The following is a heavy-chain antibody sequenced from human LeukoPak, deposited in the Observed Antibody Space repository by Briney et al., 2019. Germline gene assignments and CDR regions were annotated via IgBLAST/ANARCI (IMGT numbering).Heavy chain of an antibody. Sequence: SETLSLTCTVSGYSISSGYYWGWIRQPPGKGLEWIGSIYHSGSTYYNPSLKSRVTISVDTSKNQFSLKLSSVTAADTAVYYCARGGLGYRTREARVDYWGQGTLVTVSS. CDR2: IYHSGST. D-gene: IGHD6-13*01. CDR1: GYSISSGYY. J-gene: IGHJ4*02. CDR3: ARGGLGYRTREARVDY. V-gene: IGHV4-38-2*02.